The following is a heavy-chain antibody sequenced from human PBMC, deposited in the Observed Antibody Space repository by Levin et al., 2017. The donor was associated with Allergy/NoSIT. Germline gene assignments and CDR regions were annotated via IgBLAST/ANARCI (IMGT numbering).Heavy chain of an antibody. CDR2: INPNSGGT. J-gene: IGHJ4*02. D-gene: IGHD5-18*01. CDR1: GYTFTGYY. Sequence: GASVKVSCKASGYTFTGYYMHWVRQAPGQGLEWMGWINPNSGGTNYAQKFQGRVTMTRDTSISTAYMELSRLRSDDTAVYYCARVVGYSYGPTDYWGQGTLVTVSS. CDR3: ARVVGYSYGPTDY. V-gene: IGHV1-2*02.